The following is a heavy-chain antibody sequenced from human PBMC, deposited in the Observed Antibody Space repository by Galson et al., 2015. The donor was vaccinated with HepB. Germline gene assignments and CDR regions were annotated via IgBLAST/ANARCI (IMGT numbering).Heavy chain of an antibody. V-gene: IGHV3-30*18. CDR3: AKDGSSLGFDY. D-gene: IGHD3-16*01. CDR1: GFTFSSYG. Sequence: SLRLSCAASGFTFSSYGMHWVRQAPGKGLEWVAVISYDGSNKYYADSVKGRFTISRDNSKNTLYLQMNSLRAEDTAVYHCAKDGSSLGFDYWGQGTLVTVSS. J-gene: IGHJ4*02. CDR2: ISYDGSNK.